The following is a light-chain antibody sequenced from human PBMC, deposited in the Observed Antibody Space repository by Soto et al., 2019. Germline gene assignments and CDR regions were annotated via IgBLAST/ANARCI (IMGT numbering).Light chain of an antibody. J-gene: IGLJ2*01. CDR1: SSNIGAGYD. Sequence: QSVLTQPPSVSGAPGQRVTISCTGSSSNIGAGYDVHWYQQLPGTAPKLLIYGNSNRPSGVPDRFSGSKSGNSASLASTGLQAEDEADYYCQSYDSSLSGAVVFGGGTQLTVL. CDR3: QSYDSSLSGAVV. V-gene: IGLV1-40*01. CDR2: GNS.